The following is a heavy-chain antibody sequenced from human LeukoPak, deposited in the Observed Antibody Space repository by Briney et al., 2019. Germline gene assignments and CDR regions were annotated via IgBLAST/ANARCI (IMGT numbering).Heavy chain of an antibody. D-gene: IGHD3-22*01. Sequence: SVKVSCKPSAGSFSSYAISWVRQAPGQGREWMGGIIPIFGTANHAQKFQGRVTITTDESTSTAYMELSSLRSEDTAVYYCARGPSYYHVRSGYYAVDPGGQGTLVTVSS. CDR1: AGSFSSYA. CDR3: ARGPSYYHVRSGYYAVDP. CDR2: IIPIFGTA. V-gene: IGHV1-69*05. J-gene: IGHJ5*02.